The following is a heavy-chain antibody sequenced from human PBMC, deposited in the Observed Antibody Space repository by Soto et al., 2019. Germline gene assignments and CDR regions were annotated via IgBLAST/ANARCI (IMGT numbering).Heavy chain of an antibody. CDR1: GGSISSSSYY. D-gene: IGHD5-12*01. V-gene: IGHV4-39*01. Sequence: SETLSLTCTVSGGSISSSSYYWGWIRQPPGKGLEWIGSIYYSGSTYYNPSLKSRVTISVDTSKNQFSLKLSSVTAADTAVYYCARRKVALNHAFDIWGQGTMVTVSS. J-gene: IGHJ3*02. CDR3: ARRKVALNHAFDI. CDR2: IYYSGST.